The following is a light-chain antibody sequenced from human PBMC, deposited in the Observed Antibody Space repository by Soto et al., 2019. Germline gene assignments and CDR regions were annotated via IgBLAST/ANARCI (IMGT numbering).Light chain of an antibody. Sequence: DIQMTQSPSSLSASVGDRVTITCRANQSISNSLNWYQQKPGKAPKLLFYTASSLHNGVPSRFSGSGSGTDFSLTISSLQAEDFATYYCQRSYSTLSFGGGTKLEIK. V-gene: IGKV1-39*01. CDR2: TAS. J-gene: IGKJ4*01. CDR3: QRSYSTLS. CDR1: QSISNS.